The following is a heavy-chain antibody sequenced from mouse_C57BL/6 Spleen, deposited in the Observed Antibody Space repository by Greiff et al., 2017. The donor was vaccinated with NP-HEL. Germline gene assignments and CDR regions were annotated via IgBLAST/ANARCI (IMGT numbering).Heavy chain of an antibody. J-gene: IGHJ4*01. Sequence: EVHLVESGGGLVKPGGSLKLSCAASGFTFSSYAMSWVRQTPEKRLEWVATISDGGSYTYYPDNVKGRFTISRDNAKNNLYLQMSHLKSEDTAMYYCARDTPFYYGNYWDFYYAMDYWGQGTSVTVSS. CDR3: ARDTPFYYGNYWDFYYAMDY. V-gene: IGHV5-4*01. CDR1: GFTFSSYA. D-gene: IGHD2-1*01. CDR2: ISDGGSYT.